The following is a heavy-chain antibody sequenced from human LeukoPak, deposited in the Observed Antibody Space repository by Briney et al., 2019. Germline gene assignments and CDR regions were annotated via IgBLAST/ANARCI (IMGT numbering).Heavy chain of an antibody. V-gene: IGHV4-31*03. CDR2: IYYSGST. CDR1: GGSISSGGYY. D-gene: IGHD6-13*01. J-gene: IGHJ6*02. CDR3: AREYSSSWYVSPPNYYGMDV. Sequence: SQTLSLTCTVSGGSISSGGYYWSWIRQHPGEGLEWIGHIYYSGSTYYNPSLKSRVTISVDTSKNQFSLKLSSVTAADTAVYYCAREYSSSWYVSPPNYYGMDVWGQGTTVTVSS.